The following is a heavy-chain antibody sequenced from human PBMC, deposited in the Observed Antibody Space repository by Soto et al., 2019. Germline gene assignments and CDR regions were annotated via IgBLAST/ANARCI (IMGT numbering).Heavy chain of an antibody. J-gene: IGHJ4*02. D-gene: IGHD3-10*02. CDR1: GFTFSRYW. V-gene: IGHV3-7*05. CDR3: APRVYDYVWGVTGY. CDR2: IKQDGSEK. Sequence: GGSLRLSCSASGFTFSRYWMSWVRQAPGKGLERVANIKQDGSEKYYVDSVRGRFTISRDNAKNSLYLQMNSLRVEDTAVYYCAPRVYDYVWGVTGYWGQGTLVTVSS.